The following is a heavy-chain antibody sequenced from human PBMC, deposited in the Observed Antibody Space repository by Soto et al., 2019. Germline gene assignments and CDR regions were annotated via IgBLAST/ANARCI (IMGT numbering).Heavy chain of an antibody. CDR3: ARMRGDGYSYWYFDL. D-gene: IGHD3-10*01. CDR1: GFTFSSYS. V-gene: IGHV3-21*01. CDR2: ISSSSSYI. J-gene: IGHJ2*01. Sequence: PGGSLRLSCAASGFTFSSYSMNWVRQAPGKGLEWVSSISSSSSYIYYADSVKGRFTISRDNAKNSLYLQMNSLRAEDTAVYYCARMRGDGYSYWYFDLWGRGTLVTVSS.